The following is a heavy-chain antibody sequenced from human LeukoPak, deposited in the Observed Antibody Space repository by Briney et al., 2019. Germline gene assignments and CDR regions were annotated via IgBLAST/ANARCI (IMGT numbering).Heavy chain of an antibody. CDR1: GYTFTSYY. CDR2: INPSGGST. CDR3: ARDQGGNWDYFDY. V-gene: IGHV1-46*01. J-gene: IGHJ4*02. Sequence: ASVKVSCKASGYTFTSYYMHWVRQAPGQGLEWMGIINPSGGSTSYAQKFQGRVTITADESTSTAYMELSSLRSEDTAVYYCARDQGGNWDYFDYWGQGTLVTVSS. D-gene: IGHD4-23*01.